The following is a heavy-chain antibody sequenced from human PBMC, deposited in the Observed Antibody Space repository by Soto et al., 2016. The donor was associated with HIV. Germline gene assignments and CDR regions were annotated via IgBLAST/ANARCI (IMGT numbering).Heavy chain of an antibody. CDR2: VDPEDGET. Sequence: EAQLVQSGAEVKKPGTTVRISCKLSRYTFSDHYIHWIQQAPGKGLEWMGLVDPEDGETVYSKTFEGRVTLTADTPTGTAYMELASLRSEDTAMYFCATDRLIGGVVASYFDLWGQGTLVTVSS. CDR1: RYTFSDHY. J-gene: IGHJ4*02. CDR3: ATDRLIGGVVASYFDL. D-gene: IGHD3-16*02. V-gene: IGHV1-69-2*01.